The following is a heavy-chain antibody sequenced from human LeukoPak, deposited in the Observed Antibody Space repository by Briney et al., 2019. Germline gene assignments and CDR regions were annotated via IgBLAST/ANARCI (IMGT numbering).Heavy chain of an antibody. CDR3: ARQPKEYDYVWGSYRYTGIPDY. CDR1: GGSISSGGYS. Sequence: SETLSLTCAVSGGSISSGGYSWSWIRQPPGKGLEWIGYIYHSGSTYYNPSLKSRVTISVDTSKNQFSLKLSSVTAADTAVYYCARQPKEYDYVWGSYRYTGIPDYWGQGTLVTVSS. J-gene: IGHJ4*02. D-gene: IGHD3-16*02. V-gene: IGHV4-30-2*03. CDR2: IYHSGST.